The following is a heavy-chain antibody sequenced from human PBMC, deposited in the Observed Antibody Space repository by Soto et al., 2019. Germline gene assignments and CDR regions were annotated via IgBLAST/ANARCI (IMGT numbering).Heavy chain of an antibody. D-gene: IGHD1-26*01. Sequence: QVQLVQSGTEVKRPGDSVKVSCKASGYTFTGYYVHWVRQAPGQGLEWMGWINPNSGDTYLAQRFQGRGTMSRDTSIGTAYMELRGLTSDDTAEYYCAKGGAIVAAGTRVYLYNAMDVWGQGTTVTVSS. J-gene: IGHJ6*02. CDR1: GYTFTGYY. V-gene: IGHV1-2*02. CDR3: AKGGAIVAAGTRVYLYNAMDV. CDR2: INPNSGDT.